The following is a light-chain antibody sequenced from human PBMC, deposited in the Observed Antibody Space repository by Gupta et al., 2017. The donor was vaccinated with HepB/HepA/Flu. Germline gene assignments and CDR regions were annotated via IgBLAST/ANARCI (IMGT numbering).Light chain of an antibody. CDR2: LGS. Sequence: DIVRTQSPLSLPVTPGEPASISCRSSQSLLHSNGYNYLDWYLQKPGQSPQLLIYLGSNRASGVPDRFSGSGSGTDFTLKISRVEAEDVGVYYCMQALQTPPGTFGPGTKVDIK. J-gene: IGKJ3*01. V-gene: IGKV2-28*01. CDR1: QSLLHSNGYNY. CDR3: MQALQTPPGT.